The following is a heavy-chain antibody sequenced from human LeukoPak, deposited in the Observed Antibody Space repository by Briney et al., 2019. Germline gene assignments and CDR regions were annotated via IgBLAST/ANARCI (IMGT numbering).Heavy chain of an antibody. V-gene: IGHV3-23*01. CDR3: AKRGVVIRVILVGFHKEAYYFDS. J-gene: IGHJ4*02. Sequence: PGGSLRLSCAGSGFSVSNFYMNWVRQAPGKGLEWVAGISDRGSRTNYADSVKGRFTISTDHPKNTLYLQMNSLRAEDTAVYFCAKRGVVIRVILVGFHKEAYYFDSWGQGALVTVSS. D-gene: IGHD3-22*01. CDR1: GFSVSNFY. CDR2: ISDRGSRT.